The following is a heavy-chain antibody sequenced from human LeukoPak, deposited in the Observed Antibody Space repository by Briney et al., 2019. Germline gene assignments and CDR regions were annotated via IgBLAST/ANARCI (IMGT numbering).Heavy chain of an antibody. V-gene: IGHV4-30-4*01. Sequence: TSQTLSLTCTVSGGSISSGDYYWSWIRQPPGKGLEWIGYIYYSGSTYYNPSLKSRVTISIQTSKNQFSLKLNSVTAADTAVYYCAGDYGDLLTGIRFDTWGQGTLVTVSS. CDR1: GGSISSGDYY. D-gene: IGHD4-17*01. CDR3: AGDYGDLLTGIRFDT. J-gene: IGHJ5*02. CDR2: IYYSGST.